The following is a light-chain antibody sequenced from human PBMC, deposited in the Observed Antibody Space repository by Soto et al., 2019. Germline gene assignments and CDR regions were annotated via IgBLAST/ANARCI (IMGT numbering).Light chain of an antibody. V-gene: IGKV1-39*01. CDR3: QQSYSTPRT. CDR1: QSMSSY. J-gene: IGKJ1*01. CDR2: AAS. Sequence: DIQMTQSPSSLSASVGDRVTITCRASQSMSSYLNWYQQKPGTAPKLLIYAASSLQSGVPSRFSGSGSGTDFTLTISSLQPEDFATYYCQQSYSTPRTFGQGTKVEIK.